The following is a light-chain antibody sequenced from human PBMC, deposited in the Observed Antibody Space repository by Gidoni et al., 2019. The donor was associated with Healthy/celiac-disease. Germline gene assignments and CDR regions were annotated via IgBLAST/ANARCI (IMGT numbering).Light chain of an antibody. CDR3: AAWDDILNALF. Sequence: QSVLTQPPSASGTPGQRVTISCSGSSSNLGSNTVNWYQQLPGTAPKLLIYSNNQRPSVVPDRFSGSKSGTSASLAISGLQSEDEADYYCAAWDDILNALFFGTGTKVTVL. CDR2: SNN. J-gene: IGLJ1*01. CDR1: SSNLGSNT. V-gene: IGLV1-44*01.